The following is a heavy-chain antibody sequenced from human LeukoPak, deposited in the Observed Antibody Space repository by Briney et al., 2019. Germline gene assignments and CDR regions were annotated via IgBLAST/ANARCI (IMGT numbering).Heavy chain of an antibody. J-gene: IGHJ4*02. CDR3: SREIGAPGLPYYFDY. Sequence: GRSLRLSCAASGFIPSNYSMRWVRQAPGKGLEWVANINQNGSHKYYVDSVKGSFTISRDKSKNSLYLQLHSLTAEGTALFFCSREIGAPGLPYYFDYWGQATLVTVSS. CDR2: INQNGSHK. D-gene: IGHD6-13*01. V-gene: IGHV3-7*01. CDR1: GFIPSNYS.